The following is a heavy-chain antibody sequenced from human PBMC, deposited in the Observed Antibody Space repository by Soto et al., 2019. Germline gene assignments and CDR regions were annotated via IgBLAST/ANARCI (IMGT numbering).Heavy chain of an antibody. V-gene: IGHV3-23*01. CDR1: GFTFSSYA. D-gene: IGHD2-8*01. J-gene: IGHJ6*02. CDR2: ISGSGGST. CDR3: AKDGRVHAMSLGVYYYYGMDV. Sequence: GGSLRLSCSASGFTFSSYAMSWVRQAPGKGLEWVSAISGSGGSTYYADSVKGRFTISRDNSKNTLYLQMNSLRAEDTAVYYCAKDGRVHAMSLGVYYYYGMDVWGQGTTVTVSS.